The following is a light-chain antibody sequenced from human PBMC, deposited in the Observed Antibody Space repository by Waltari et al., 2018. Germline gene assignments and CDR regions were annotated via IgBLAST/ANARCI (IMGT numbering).Light chain of an antibody. CDR1: QSVSSN. V-gene: IGKV3-15*01. Sequence: EIVMTQSPATLSVSPGDRATLSSRASQSVSSNLAWYQQHTAQAPRLLIYAASTRATGVPARFSGSGSGTDFTLTISRLQSEDFAVNYCQQYNGWPRTFGQGTKVAI. CDR2: AAS. J-gene: IGKJ1*01. CDR3: QQYNGWPRT.